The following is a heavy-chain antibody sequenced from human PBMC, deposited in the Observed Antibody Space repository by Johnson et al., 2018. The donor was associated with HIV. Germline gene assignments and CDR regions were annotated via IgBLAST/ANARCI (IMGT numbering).Heavy chain of an antibody. D-gene: IGHD3-10*01. CDR1: GFTFSSYA. CDR2: ISYDGSNK. V-gene: IGHV3-30-3*01. Sequence: VQLVESGGGVVQPGRSLRLSCAASGFTFSSYAMHWVRQAPGKGLEWVAVISYDGSNKYYADSVKGRFTISRDNAKNSLYLQMNSLRAEDTAVYYCARDRGGPVRDDAFDIWGQGTMGTVSS. CDR3: ARDRGGPVRDDAFDI. J-gene: IGHJ3*02.